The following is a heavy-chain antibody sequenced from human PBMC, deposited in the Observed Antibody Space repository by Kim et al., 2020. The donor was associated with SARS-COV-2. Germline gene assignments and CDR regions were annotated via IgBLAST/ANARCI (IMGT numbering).Heavy chain of an antibody. J-gene: IGHJ4*02. CDR3: TTGEMIVVVITEENFDY. V-gene: IGHV3-15*01. CDR2: IKSKTDGGTT. D-gene: IGHD3-22*01. CDR1: GFTFSNAW. Sequence: GGSLRLSCAASGFTFSNAWMSWVRQAPGKGLEWVGRIKSKTDGGTTDYAAPVKGRFTISRDDSKNTLYLQMNSLKTDDTAVYYCTTGEMIVVVITEENFDYWGQGTLVTVSS.